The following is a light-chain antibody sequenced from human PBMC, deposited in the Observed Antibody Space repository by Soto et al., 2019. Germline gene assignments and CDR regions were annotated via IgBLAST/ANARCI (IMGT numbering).Light chain of an antibody. V-gene: IGKV3-11*01. CDR3: QQYHNWPPIT. Sequence: DIVLTQSPATLSVSPWDSATLSCRVSQSVSSYLAWYQQKPGQAPRLLIYDAYNRATGIPARFSGSGSETDFTLTISSLQSEDSAVYYCQQYHNWPPITFGQGTRLEIK. CDR2: DAY. J-gene: IGKJ5*01. CDR1: QSVSSY.